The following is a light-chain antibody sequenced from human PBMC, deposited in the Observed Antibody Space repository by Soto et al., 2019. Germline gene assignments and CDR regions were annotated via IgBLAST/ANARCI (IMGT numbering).Light chain of an antibody. V-gene: IGLV2-14*03. J-gene: IGLJ1*01. CDR2: GVT. Sequence: QSVLTQPASVSGSPGQSITISCTGSSSDIGDYNFVSWYQHYPGKAPQLLIYGVTNRPSGVSIRFSGSKSGNTASLTISGRQTEDEADYYCSSYTSTSPLAVFGPGTKLTVL. CDR3: SSYTSTSPLAV. CDR1: SSDIGDYNF.